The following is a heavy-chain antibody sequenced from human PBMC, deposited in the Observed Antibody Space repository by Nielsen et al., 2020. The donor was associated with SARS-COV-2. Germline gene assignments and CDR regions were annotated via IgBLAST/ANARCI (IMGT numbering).Heavy chain of an antibody. Sequence: GGSLRLSCAASGFSFSDYEMHWVRQATGKGLEWVAGIGTAGDTYYADSVKGRFTISRDNSKNTLYLQMNSLRAEDTAVYYCAKNKYYYYYMDVWGKGTTVTVSS. CDR2: IGTAGDT. V-gene: IGHV3-13*01. CDR3: AKNKYYYYYMDV. CDR1: GFSFSDYE. J-gene: IGHJ6*03.